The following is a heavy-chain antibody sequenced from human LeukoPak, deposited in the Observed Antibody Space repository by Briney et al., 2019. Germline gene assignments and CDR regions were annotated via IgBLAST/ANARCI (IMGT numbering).Heavy chain of an antibody. D-gene: IGHD4-17*01. CDR2: IYYSGST. CDR1: GGSISSYY. J-gene: IGHJ4*02. V-gene: IGHV4-59*01. Sequence: SETLSLTCTVSGGSISSYYWSWIRQPPGKGLEWIGYIYYSGSTNYNPSLKSRVTISVDTSKNQFSLKLSSVTAADTAVYYCARSEAGDLYFDYWGQGTLVTVSS. CDR3: ARSEAGDLYFDY.